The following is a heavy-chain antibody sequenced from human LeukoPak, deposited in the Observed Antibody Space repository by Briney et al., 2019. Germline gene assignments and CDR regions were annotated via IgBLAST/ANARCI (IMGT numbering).Heavy chain of an antibody. Sequence: PSQTLSLTCTVPGGSISSGSYYWSWIRHPAGKGLEWIGRISTSGSTNNTPSLTSRVTISLDTSKNQFSLKLSSVTAADTAVYYCANYIDFDYGDYYFDYWGKGALVTISS. J-gene: IGHJ4*02. CDR2: ISTSGST. CDR3: ANYIDFDYGDYYFDY. D-gene: IGHD4-17*01. CDR1: GGSISSGSYY. V-gene: IGHV4-61*02.